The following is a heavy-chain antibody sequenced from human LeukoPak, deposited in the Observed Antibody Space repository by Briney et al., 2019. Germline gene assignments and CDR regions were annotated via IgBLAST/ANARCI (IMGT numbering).Heavy chain of an antibody. CDR1: GASIITTHYH. J-gene: IGHJ4*02. CDR2: IYYSGTT. CDR3: AREIASSVEF. V-gene: IGHV4-39*02. Sequence: SETLSLTCTVSGASIITTHYHWGWIRQPPGKGLEWIGSIYYSGTTYYNPSLKSRLTLSVDTSRNHFSLSLSSVTAADTAIYYCAREIASSVEFWGQGSLVTVSS. D-gene: IGHD6-6*01.